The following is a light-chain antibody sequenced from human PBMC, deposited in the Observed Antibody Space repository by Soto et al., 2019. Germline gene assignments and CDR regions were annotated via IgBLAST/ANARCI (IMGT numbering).Light chain of an antibody. CDR3: LQHNSYPLT. CDR1: QSITSY. CDR2: AAS. V-gene: IGKV1-39*01. J-gene: IGKJ5*01. Sequence: IQVPQYPASLSASVGDTVTITCRASQSITSYLNWYQQKPGTGPKHLIWAASSLQSGAPSRFSGSVSGTDLTLTISSLQPEDFATYYCLQHNSYPLTFGQGTRLEIK.